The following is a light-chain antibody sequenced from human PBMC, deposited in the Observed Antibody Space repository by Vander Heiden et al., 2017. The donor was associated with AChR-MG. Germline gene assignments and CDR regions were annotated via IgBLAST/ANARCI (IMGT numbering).Light chain of an antibody. Sequence: DIQMTQPPSSVSASVGDRVTITCRASQGIGGTLGGYQQKPGKAPNLLIHSASSLYGGVPSRFSGSGSGTDFTLTINSLQPEDFATYYCQQADSFPRTFGQGTKLEIK. CDR1: QGIGGT. V-gene: IGKV1-12*01. CDR2: SAS. CDR3: QQADSFPRT. J-gene: IGKJ2*02.